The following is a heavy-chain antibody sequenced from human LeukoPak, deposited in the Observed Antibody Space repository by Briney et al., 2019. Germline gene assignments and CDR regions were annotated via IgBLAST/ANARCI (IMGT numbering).Heavy chain of an antibody. D-gene: IGHD2-15*01. J-gene: IGHJ4*02. CDR3: ARASCGGGCYSFDY. CDR2: IKQDGSEK. CDR1: GFTFSSYW. V-gene: IGHV3-7*01. Sequence: PGGSLRLSCAASGFTFSSYWMSWVGQAPGKGLEWVANIKQDGSEKYYVDSVKGRFTISRDNAKNSLYLQMNSLRAEDTAVYYCARASCGGGCYSFDYWGQGTLVTVSS.